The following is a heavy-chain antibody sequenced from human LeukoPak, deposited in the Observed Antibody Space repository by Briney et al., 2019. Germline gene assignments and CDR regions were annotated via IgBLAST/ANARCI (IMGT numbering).Heavy chain of an antibody. D-gene: IGHD6-6*01. CDR2: ISPTGSTT. V-gene: IGHV3-74*01. CDR3: ARGPNSNWSGFDF. Sequence: GGSQRLSCTASGFSFSGHWMHWARQLPGKGLVWVSRISPTGSTTSYADSVKGRFTVSRDNAKNTLYLQVNNLRAEDTAVYYCARGPNSNWSGFDFWGQGTLLTVSS. J-gene: IGHJ4*02. CDR1: GFSFSGHW.